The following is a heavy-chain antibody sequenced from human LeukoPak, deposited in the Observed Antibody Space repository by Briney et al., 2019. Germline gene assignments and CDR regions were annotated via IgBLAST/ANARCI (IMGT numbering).Heavy chain of an antibody. CDR1: GFPFSSYW. D-gene: IGHD3-10*01. CDR2: IKQDGSEK. J-gene: IGHJ4*02. CDR3: AQQRGYGSGSLDY. Sequence: PGGSLRLSCVASGFPFSSYWMTWVRQAPGKGLEWVANIKQDGSEKYYVDSVEGRFTISRDNAKNSLYLQMNSLRAEDTAVYYCAQQRGYGSGSLDYWGQGTLVTVSS. V-gene: IGHV3-7*01.